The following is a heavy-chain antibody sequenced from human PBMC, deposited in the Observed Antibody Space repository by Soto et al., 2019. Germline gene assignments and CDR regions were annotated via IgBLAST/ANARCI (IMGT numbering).Heavy chain of an antibody. CDR2: LNGGGDST. CDR1: GFTFSNYA. CDR3: AKIRGHSYGIFES. Sequence: PGGSLRLSCAASGFTFSNYAMSWVRQTPGKGLEWVSALNGGGDSTYYADTVKGRFSISRDNSKNTLYLQMSSLRAEDTAVYYCAKIRGHSYGIFESWGQGTLVTVS. D-gene: IGHD5-18*01. V-gene: IGHV3-23*01. J-gene: IGHJ4*02.